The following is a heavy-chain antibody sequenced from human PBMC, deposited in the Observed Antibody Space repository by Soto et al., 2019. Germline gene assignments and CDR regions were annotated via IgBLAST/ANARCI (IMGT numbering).Heavy chain of an antibody. CDR2: ISVSNGDT. V-gene: IGHV1-18*01. CDR1: GYTFANYA. J-gene: IGHJ2*01. CDR3: ARDKGYCSGGSCTPDWYVDL. D-gene: IGHD2-15*01. Sequence: QVQLVQSGAEVKKPGASVKVSCKASGYTFANYAISWVRRAPGQGLEWMGWISVSNGDTNYAQRLQGRGTMTTDTSTSTAYMELRSLRSDDTAVYYCARDKGYCSGGSCTPDWYVDLWGRGTLVIVSS.